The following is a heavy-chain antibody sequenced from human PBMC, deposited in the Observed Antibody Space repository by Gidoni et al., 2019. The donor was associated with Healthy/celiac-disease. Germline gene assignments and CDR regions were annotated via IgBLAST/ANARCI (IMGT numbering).Heavy chain of an antibody. V-gene: IGHV3-48*01. Sequence: EVQLVESGGGLVQPGGSLRPSCAASGFTFRSYSMNWVRQAPGKGLEWVSYISSSSSTIYYADSVKGRFTISSDNAKNSLYLQMNSLRAEDTAVYYCARDRGYYDSSGYYDAFDIWGQGTMVTVSS. CDR1: GFTFRSYS. J-gene: IGHJ3*02. CDR3: ARDRGYYDSSGYYDAFDI. CDR2: ISSSSSTI. D-gene: IGHD3-22*01.